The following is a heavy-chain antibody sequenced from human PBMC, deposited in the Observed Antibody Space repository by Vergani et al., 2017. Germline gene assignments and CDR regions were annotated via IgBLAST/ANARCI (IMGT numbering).Heavy chain of an antibody. J-gene: IGHJ4*02. Sequence: EVQLVKSGGGLVQPGGSLKLSCAASGFTFSGSAMHWVRQASGKGLEWVGRIRSKANSYATAYAASVKGRFTISRDDSKNTAYLQMNSLKTADTAVYYCTRGRYDFWSGYFDFDYWGQGTLVTVSS. D-gene: IGHD3-3*01. CDR3: TRGRYDFWSGYFDFDY. CDR1: GFTFSGSA. V-gene: IGHV3-73*02. CDR2: IRSKANSYAT.